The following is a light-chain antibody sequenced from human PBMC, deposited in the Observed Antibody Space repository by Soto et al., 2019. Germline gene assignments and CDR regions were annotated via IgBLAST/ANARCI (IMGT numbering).Light chain of an antibody. CDR3: CSYAGSSTPLYV. V-gene: IGLV2-23*01. J-gene: IGLJ1*01. CDR2: EGS. CDR1: SSDVGNYNL. Sequence: QSALAQPASVSGSPGQSITISCTGTSSDVGNYNLVSWYQQHPGKAPKLIIYEGSQRPSGVSNRFSGSKSGNTASLAISGLQAEDEADYYCCSYAGSSTPLYVFGTGTKLTVL.